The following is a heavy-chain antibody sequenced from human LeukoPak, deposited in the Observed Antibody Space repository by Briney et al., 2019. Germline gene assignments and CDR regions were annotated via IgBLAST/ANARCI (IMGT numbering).Heavy chain of an antibody. CDR1: GYTFTSYA. V-gene: IGHV1-3*01. Sequence: ASVKVSCKASGYTFTSYAMHWVRQAPGQGLEWMGWINAGNGNTKYSQKFQGRDTITRDTSASTAYMELSSLRSEDTAVYYCARDRCSGGSCYGWFDPWGQRTLVTVSS. D-gene: IGHD2-15*01. CDR2: INAGNGNT. J-gene: IGHJ5*02. CDR3: ARDRCSGGSCYGWFDP.